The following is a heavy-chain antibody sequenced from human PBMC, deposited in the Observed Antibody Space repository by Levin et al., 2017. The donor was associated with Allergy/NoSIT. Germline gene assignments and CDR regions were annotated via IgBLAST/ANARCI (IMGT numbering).Heavy chain of an antibody. J-gene: IGHJ6*02. Sequence: ASETLSLTCTVSGGSISSSSYYWGWIRQPPGKGLEWIGSIYYSGSTYYNPSLKSRVTISVDTSKNQFSLKLSSVTAADTAVYYCARVTLVGREDYYGMDVWGQGTTVTVSS. CDR2: IYYSGST. V-gene: IGHV4-39*07. D-gene: IGHD4/OR15-4a*01. CDR1: GGSISSSSYY. CDR3: ARVTLVGREDYYGMDV.